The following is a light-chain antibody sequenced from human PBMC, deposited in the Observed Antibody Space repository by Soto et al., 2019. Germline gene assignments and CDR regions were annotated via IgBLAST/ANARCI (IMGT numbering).Light chain of an antibody. CDR3: TSYADTINLGV. Sequence: QSALTQPPSASGSPGQSVTISCTGTSSDVGGYNYVSWYQQHPGKAPKLMIYEVSKRPSGVPDRFSGAKSGNTASLTVSGLKVEDGADYSGTSYADTINLGVFGTGTKVPAL. CDR1: SSDVGGYNY. J-gene: IGLJ1*01. V-gene: IGLV2-8*01. CDR2: EVS.